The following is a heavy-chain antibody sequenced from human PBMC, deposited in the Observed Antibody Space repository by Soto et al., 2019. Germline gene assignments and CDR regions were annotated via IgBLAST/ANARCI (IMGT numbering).Heavy chain of an antibody. J-gene: IGHJ4*02. CDR3: ARPPLPGYSIHFNS. CDR2: VYPRDSDT. V-gene: IGHV5-51*01. CDR1: GYIFIDYW. Sequence: GESLKISCKASGYIFIDYWIGWVRQMPGKGLEWMGIVYPRDSDTRYSPSFQGQVIISADRSTGTAFLQWRSLKASDTALYYCARPPLPGYSIHFNSWGQGTLVTVS. D-gene: IGHD2-15*01.